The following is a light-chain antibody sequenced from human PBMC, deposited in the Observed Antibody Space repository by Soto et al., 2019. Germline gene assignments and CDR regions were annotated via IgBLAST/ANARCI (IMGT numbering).Light chain of an antibody. J-gene: IGKJ2*01. Sequence: DIQMTQSPSSLSASVGDRVTITCQASQDISTYLNWFQQKPGKAPNLLIYRTSNLETGVPSRFSGSGSGTDFTFTISSLQPEDFSTYYCQQNYNLPHPFGHGTKLEMK. CDR2: RTS. CDR3: QQNYNLPHP. V-gene: IGKV1-33*01. CDR1: QDISTY.